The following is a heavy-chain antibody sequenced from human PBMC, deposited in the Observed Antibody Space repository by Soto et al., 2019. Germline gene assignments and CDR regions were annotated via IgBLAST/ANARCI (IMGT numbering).Heavy chain of an antibody. D-gene: IGHD7-27*01. V-gene: IGHV4-59*01. J-gene: IGHJ4*02. CDR2: IFYSGST. CDR1: GGSISSYY. Sequence: SETLSPTCTVSGGSISSYYWSWIRQPPGKGLEWIGYIFYSGSTNYNPSLKSRVTISVDTSKNQFSLKLSSVTAADTAVYYCARRWGTSFGFWGQGTLVTVS. CDR3: ARRWGTSFGF.